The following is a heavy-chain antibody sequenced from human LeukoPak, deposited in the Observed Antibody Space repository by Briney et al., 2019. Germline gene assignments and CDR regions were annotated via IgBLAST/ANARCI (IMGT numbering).Heavy chain of an antibody. Sequence: ASVTVSCKASGYTFIGYHIHWVRQAPGQGLEWMGGIIPIFGTANYAQKFQGRVTITADESTSTAYMELSSLRSEDTAVYYCARGLGGLYYYYYMDVWGKGTTVTVSS. D-gene: IGHD3-16*01. CDR1: GYTFIGYH. CDR2: IIPIFGTA. CDR3: ARGLGGLYYYYYMDV. J-gene: IGHJ6*03. V-gene: IGHV1-69*13.